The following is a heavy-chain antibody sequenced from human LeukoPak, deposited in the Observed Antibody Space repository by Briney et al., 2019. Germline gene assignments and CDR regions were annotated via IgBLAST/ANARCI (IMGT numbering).Heavy chain of an antibody. CDR1: GFTCSNYE. V-gene: IGHV3-48*03. D-gene: IGHD3-10*01. J-gene: IGHJ4*02. Sequence: GGSLRLSCAASGFTCSNYEMTWVRQAPGKGLEWVSYISVCDIPSYYADSVKGRFTISRQNPKKSVYLQMNSLRAEHTAVYYCARKSGDLDYWGQGTLVTVSS. CDR2: ISVCDIPS. CDR3: ARKSGDLDY.